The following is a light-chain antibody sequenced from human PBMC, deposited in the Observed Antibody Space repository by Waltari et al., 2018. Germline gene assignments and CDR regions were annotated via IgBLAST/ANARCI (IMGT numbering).Light chain of an antibody. V-gene: IGKV2-30*01. CDR3: MQYTHRPWT. CDR2: KVS. CDR1: QSLLSSDGNTY. Sequence: DVVMTQSPLSLPVTLGQPASISCRSSQSLLSSDGNTYFSWFQQRPGQSPRRLLYKVSNRDSGVPDRFSGSGSGTDFTLRISRVEAEDVGVYYCMQYTHRPWTFGQGTKVEIK. J-gene: IGKJ1*01.